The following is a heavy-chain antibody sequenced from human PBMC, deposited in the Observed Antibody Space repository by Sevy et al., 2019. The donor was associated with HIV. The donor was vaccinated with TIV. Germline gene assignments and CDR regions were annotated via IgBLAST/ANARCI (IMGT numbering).Heavy chain of an antibody. CDR3: AREGCTKPHDY. CDR2: LSFGCGKI. D-gene: IGHD2-8*01. CDR1: GFDFSIYS. V-gene: IGHV3-23*01. J-gene: IGHJ4*02. Sequence: GGSLRLSCAASGFDFSIYSMSWVRQAPGKGLEWVSTLSFGCGKINYADSVKGRFTISRDNSKSSVYLQMNNMRVEDMVVYYCAREGCTKPHDYWGQGTLVTVSS.